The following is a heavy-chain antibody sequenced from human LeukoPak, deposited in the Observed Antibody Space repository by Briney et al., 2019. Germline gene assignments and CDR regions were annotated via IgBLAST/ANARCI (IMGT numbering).Heavy chain of an antibody. CDR1: GGSISSGGYS. D-gene: IGHD3-22*01. Sequence: PSETLSLTCAVSGGSISSGGYSWSWIRQPPGKGLEWIGYIYHSGSTYYNPSLKSRVTISVDRSKNQFSLKLSSVTAADTAVYYCARENDSSGLYHYFDYWGQGTLVTVSS. CDR3: ARENDSSGLYHYFDY. J-gene: IGHJ4*02. CDR2: IYHSGST. V-gene: IGHV4-30-2*01.